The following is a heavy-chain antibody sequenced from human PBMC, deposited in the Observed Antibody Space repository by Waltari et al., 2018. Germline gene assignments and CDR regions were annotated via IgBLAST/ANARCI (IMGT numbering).Heavy chain of an antibody. V-gene: IGHV3-23*01. Sequence: EVQMLESGGGLVQPGGSLRLSCAASGFTFSSYAMIWVRQAPGKGLGWVAKITSGGSKDSADSVKCRFTISRDKNTLYLQMNSLRAEDTAVYYCAKDPNGDYIGAFDFWGHGTVVTVSS. CDR3: AKDPNGDYIGAFDF. CDR2: KITSGGSK. D-gene: IGHD4-17*01. CDR1: GFTFSSYA. J-gene: IGHJ3*01.